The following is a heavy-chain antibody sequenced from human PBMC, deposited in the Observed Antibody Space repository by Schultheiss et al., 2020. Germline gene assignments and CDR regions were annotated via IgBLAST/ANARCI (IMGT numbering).Heavy chain of an antibody. J-gene: IGHJ4*02. V-gene: IGHV4-30-2*01. CDR2: IYHSGST. CDR1: GGSISSGGYS. Sequence: SATLSLTCAVSGGSISSGGYSWSWIRQPPGKGLEWIGYIYHSGSTYYNPSLKSRVTISVDRSKNQFSLKLSSVTAADTAVYYCASYTYGGLWYWGQGTLVTVSS. D-gene: IGHD5-24*01. CDR3: ASYTYGGLWY.